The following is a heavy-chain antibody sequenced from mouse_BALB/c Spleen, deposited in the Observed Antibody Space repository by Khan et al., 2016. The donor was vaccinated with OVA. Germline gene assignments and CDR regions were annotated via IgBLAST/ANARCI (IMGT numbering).Heavy chain of an antibody. D-gene: IGHD4-1*01. CDR2: IGYSGST. CDR3: ARLGPGFAY. J-gene: IGHJ3*01. Sequence: VKLLESGPGLVKPSQSLSLTCTVSGYSITSDYAWNWIRQFPGNKLEWMGYIGYSGSTSYNPSLKSRISITRDTSKNQFFLRLNSVTIEDTATYYCARLGPGFAYWGQGTLVTVSA. CDR1: GYSITSDYA. V-gene: IGHV3-2*02.